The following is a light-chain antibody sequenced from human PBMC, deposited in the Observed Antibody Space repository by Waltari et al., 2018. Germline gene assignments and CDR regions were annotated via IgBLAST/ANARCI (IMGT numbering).Light chain of an antibody. Sequence: DIQMTQSPSSLSASVGDRVTVTCRASQSISIYLNWYQQKPGKAPKLLIYAASSLQSGVPSRFSGSGSGTDFTLTISSLQAEDVAIYYCQQYYTPPYTFGRGTKLEIK. CDR1: QSISIY. CDR2: AAS. J-gene: IGKJ2*01. V-gene: IGKV1-39*01. CDR3: QQYYTPPYT.